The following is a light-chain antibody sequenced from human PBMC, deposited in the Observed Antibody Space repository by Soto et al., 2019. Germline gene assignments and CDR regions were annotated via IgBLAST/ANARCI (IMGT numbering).Light chain of an antibody. V-gene: IGLV2-8*01. CDR1: SSDIGGYNF. Sequence: QSALTQPPSASGSPGQSVTISCTGTSSDIGGYNFVSWYQQHPGKAPKLMIYEVSVRPSGVPGRFSGSKSGNTASLTVSGLQAEDEADYYCSSYGGSDKYVVFGGGTKVTVL. J-gene: IGLJ2*01. CDR2: EVS. CDR3: SSYGGSDKYVV.